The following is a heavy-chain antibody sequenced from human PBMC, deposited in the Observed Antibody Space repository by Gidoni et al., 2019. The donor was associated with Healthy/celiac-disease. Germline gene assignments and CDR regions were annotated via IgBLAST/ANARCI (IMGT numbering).Heavy chain of an antibody. V-gene: IGHV3-73*02. CDR2: IRSKANSYAT. CDR1: GFTFSGSA. D-gene: IGHD4-17*01. CDR3: TTTTILTVTNWGWYFDL. J-gene: IGHJ2*01. Sequence: EVQLVESGGGLVQPGGSLKLSCAASGFTFSGSAMPWVRQASGKGLEWVGRIRSKANSYATAYAASVKGRFTISRDDSKNTAYLQMNSLKTEDTAVYYCTTTTILTVTNWGWYFDLWGRGTLVTVSS.